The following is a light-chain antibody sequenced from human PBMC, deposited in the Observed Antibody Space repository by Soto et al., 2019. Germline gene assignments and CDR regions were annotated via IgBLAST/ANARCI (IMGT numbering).Light chain of an antibody. Sequence: IQMTQSPSSLSASVGDRVTITCRASQDINKYLAWYQQRPGTVPELLIYSASTLKSGVPSRFSGSRSGTDFTLTISSLQPEDVATYYCQKYSGVPVTFGQGTRLEIK. CDR3: QKYSGVPVT. CDR1: QDINKY. J-gene: IGKJ5*01. V-gene: IGKV1-27*01. CDR2: SAS.